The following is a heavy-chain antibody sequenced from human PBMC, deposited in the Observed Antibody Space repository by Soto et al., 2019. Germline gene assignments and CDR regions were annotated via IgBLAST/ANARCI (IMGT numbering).Heavy chain of an antibody. D-gene: IGHD6-19*01. J-gene: IGHJ6*03. CDR3: ARGGAEQWLPYYYYYMDV. Sequence: SETLSLTCTVSGGSISSSSYYWGWIRQPPGKGLEWIGSIYYSGSTYYNPSLKSRVTISVDTSKNQFSLKLSSVTAADTAVYYCARGGAEQWLPYYYYYMDVWGKGTTVTVSS. CDR1: GGSISSSSYY. V-gene: IGHV4-39*01. CDR2: IYYSGST.